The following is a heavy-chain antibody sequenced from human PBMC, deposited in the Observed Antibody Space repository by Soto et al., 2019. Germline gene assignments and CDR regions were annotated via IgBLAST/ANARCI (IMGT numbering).Heavy chain of an antibody. V-gene: IGHV4-59*01. CDR2: IYYSGST. CDR3: ARDGQQLGPQTRYWYFDL. Sequence: SETLSLTCTVSGGSISSYYWSWIRQPPGKGLEWIGYIYYSGSTNYNPSLKSRVTISVDTSKNQFSLKLSSVTAADTAVYYCARDGQQLGPQTRYWYFDLWGRGTLVTVSS. D-gene: IGHD1-1*01. J-gene: IGHJ2*01. CDR1: GGSISSYY.